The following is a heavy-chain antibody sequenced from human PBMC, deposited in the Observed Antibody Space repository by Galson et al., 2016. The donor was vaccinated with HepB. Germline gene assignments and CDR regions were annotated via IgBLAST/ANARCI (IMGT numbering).Heavy chain of an antibody. J-gene: IGHJ1*01. Sequence: SLRLSCAVSGFAFSTYVMTWVRQAPGEGLVWVSVISGNSGMTYYADSVKDRFTISRDNSKNTLYLQMDSLRGEDTAVYFCARVHVRGIAAEYFQDWGQGTLVTVSS. V-gene: IGHV3-23*01. CDR2: ISGNSGMT. D-gene: IGHD1-26*01. CDR3: ARVHVRGIAAEYFQD. CDR1: GFAFSTYV.